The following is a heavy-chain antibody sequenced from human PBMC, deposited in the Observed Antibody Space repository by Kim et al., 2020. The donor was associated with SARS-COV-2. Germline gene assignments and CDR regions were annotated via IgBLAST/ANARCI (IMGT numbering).Heavy chain of an antibody. CDR1: GFTVSSNY. J-gene: IGHJ4*02. D-gene: IGHD2-2*01. V-gene: IGHV3-53*01. Sequence: GGSLRLSCAASGFTVSSNYMSWVRQAPGKGLEWISVIYSGGSIYYADSVKGRFTISRDNSKNTLYLQMNSLRADDTAVYYCGRGEYQMLSLWGQGTLVTVSS. CDR2: IYSGGSI. CDR3: GRGEYQMLSL.